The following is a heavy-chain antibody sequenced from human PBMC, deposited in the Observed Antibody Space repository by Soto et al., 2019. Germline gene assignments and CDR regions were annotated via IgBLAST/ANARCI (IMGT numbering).Heavy chain of an antibody. CDR2: INHSGST. D-gene: IGHD6-19*01. V-gene: IGHV4-34*01. Sequence: ALSLTCAVYGGSFSGYYWSWIRQPPGKGLEWIGEINHSGSTNYNPSLKSRVTISVDTSKNQFSLKLSSVTAADTAVYYCARTWDEGQWLATWGQGTLVTVSS. CDR1: GGSFSGYY. J-gene: IGHJ5*02. CDR3: ARTWDEGQWLAT.